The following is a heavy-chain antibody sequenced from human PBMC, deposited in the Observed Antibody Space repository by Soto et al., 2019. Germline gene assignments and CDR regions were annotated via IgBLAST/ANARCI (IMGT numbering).Heavy chain of an antibody. J-gene: IGHJ6*03. Sequence: APVKVSCKASGYTFTRYEINWVRQATGQGLEWMGWMNPNSGNTGYAQKFQGRVTMTRNTSISTAYMELSSLRSEDTALYYCARWQQLGKYYYYMDVWGKGTTVTVSS. CDR1: GYTFTRYE. CDR3: ARWQQLGKYYYYMDV. V-gene: IGHV1-8*01. D-gene: IGHD6-13*01. CDR2: MNPNSGNT.